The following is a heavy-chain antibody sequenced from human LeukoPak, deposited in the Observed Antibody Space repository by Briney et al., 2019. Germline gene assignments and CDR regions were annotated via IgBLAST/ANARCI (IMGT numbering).Heavy chain of an antibody. Sequence: PGGSPRLSCAASGFSFDVFGMSWVRQFQRKGLEWFSAINWNGGSTSDADSVKGRFTISRDNSKNTLYLQMNSLRAEDTAVYYCARDRSYYDSSGYFDYWGQGTLVTVSS. V-gene: IGHV3-20*04. CDR2: INWNGGST. CDR1: GFSFDVFG. D-gene: IGHD3-22*01. CDR3: ARDRSYYDSSGYFDY. J-gene: IGHJ4*02.